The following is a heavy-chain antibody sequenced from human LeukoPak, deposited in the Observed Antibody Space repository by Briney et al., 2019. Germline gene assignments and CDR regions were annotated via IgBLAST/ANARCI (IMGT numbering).Heavy chain of an antibody. CDR3: ARRAAAGRPPNFDY. Sequence: SETLSLTCTVSGGSISSGGYYWSWIRQHPGKGLEWIGYIYYSGSTYYNPSLKSRVTISVDTSKNQFSLKLSSVTAADTAVYYCARRAAAGRPPNFDYWGQGTLVTVSS. V-gene: IGHV4-31*03. CDR2: IYYSGST. D-gene: IGHD6-13*01. CDR1: GGSISSGGYY. J-gene: IGHJ4*02.